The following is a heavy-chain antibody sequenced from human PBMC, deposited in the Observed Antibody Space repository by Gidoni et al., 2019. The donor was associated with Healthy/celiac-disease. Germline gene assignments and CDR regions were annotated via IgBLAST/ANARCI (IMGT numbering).Heavy chain of an antibody. Sequence: EVQLVESGGGLVQPGGSLRLSCAASVFTVSSNYMSWVRQAPGKGLEWVAVSYSSSSTYYADSVKGRFTISRDNSKNTLYLQMNSLRAEDTAVYYCARPLYCSGGGCYPLEYWGQGTLVTVSS. D-gene: IGHD2-15*01. CDR1: VFTVSSNY. V-gene: IGHV3-66*02. CDR2: SYSSSST. J-gene: IGHJ4*02. CDR3: ARPLYCSGGGCYPLEY.